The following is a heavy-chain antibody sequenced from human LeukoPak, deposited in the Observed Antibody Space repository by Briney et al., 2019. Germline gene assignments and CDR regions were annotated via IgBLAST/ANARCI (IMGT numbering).Heavy chain of an antibody. Sequence: SVKVSCKASGGTFSSYAISWVRQAPGQGLEGMGGIIPIFGTANYAQKFQGRVTITTDESTSTAYMELSSLRSEDTAVYYCARAHIAPKTAVAFDIWGQGTMVTVSS. CDR1: GGTFSSYA. J-gene: IGHJ3*02. CDR3: ARAHIAPKTAVAFDI. V-gene: IGHV1-69*05. D-gene: IGHD6-13*01. CDR2: IIPIFGTA.